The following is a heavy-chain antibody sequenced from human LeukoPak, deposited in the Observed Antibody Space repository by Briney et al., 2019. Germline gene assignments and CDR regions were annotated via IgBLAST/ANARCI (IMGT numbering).Heavy chain of an antibody. V-gene: IGHV5-51*01. D-gene: IGHD6-13*01. CDR3: ARQRGIAAAGSNDY. CDR1: GYSFTSYW. Sequence: GESLKISCKGSGYSFTSYWIGWVRQMPGKGLEWMGIIYPGDFITRYSPSFQGQVTISADKPISTAYLQWSSLKASDTAMYYCARQRGIAAAGSNDYWGQGTLVTVSS. J-gene: IGHJ4*02. CDR2: IYPGDFIT.